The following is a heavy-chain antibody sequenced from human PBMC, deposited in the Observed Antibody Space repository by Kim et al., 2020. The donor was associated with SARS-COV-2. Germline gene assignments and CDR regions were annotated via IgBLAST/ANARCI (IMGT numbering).Heavy chain of an antibody. Sequence: GGSLRLSCAASGFTISNYAMNWVRQAPGKGLEWVSTINGGRALTFYQESVKGRFTVSRDISKNTLDLHMNSLRPEDTALYYCAKGTIAVGGGYYSAMAAWGPGTTVTVSS. CDR2: INGGRALT. V-gene: IGHV3-23*01. J-gene: IGHJ6*02. CDR1: GFTISNYA. D-gene: IGHD2-2*01. CDR3: AKGTIAVGGGYYSAMAA.